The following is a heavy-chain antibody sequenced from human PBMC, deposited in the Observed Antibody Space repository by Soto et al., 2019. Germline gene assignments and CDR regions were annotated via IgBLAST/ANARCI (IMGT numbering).Heavy chain of an antibody. Sequence: EVQVVESGGGLVQPGGSLRLTCAASGFTVTNDYMTWVRQAPGKGLEWVSVIYSGGSTYYGDSVRDRFVISRDNSKNLLYLQMNSLRVADTAIYYCARDPGDRNGMSAWGQGTTVTVSS. J-gene: IGHJ6*02. D-gene: IGHD1-26*01. CDR2: IYSGGST. V-gene: IGHV3-66*01. CDR1: GFTVTNDY. CDR3: ARDPGDRNGMSA.